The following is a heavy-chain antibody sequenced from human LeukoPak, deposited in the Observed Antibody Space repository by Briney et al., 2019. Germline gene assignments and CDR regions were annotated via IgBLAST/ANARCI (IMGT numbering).Heavy chain of an antibody. V-gene: IGHV4-59*01. J-gene: IGHJ4*02. CDR2: IYYSGST. D-gene: IGHD3-3*01. CDR1: GGSISSYY. CDR3: ARSAKYYDFWSGYYRTWYFDY. Sequence: PSETLSLTCTVSGGSISSYYWSWIRQPPGKGLEWIGYIYYSGSTNYNPSLKSRVTISVDTSKNQFSLKLSSVTAADTAMYYCARSAKYYDFWSGYYRTWYFDYWGQGTLVTVSS.